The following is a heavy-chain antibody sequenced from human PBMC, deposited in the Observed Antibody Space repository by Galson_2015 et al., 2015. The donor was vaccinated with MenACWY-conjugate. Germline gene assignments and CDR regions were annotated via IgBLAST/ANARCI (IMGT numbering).Heavy chain of an antibody. CDR2: TYYRSQWHY. Sequence: CAISGDSVSSHSAAWNWIRQSPSRGFEWLGRTYYRSQWHYDYAVSVKGRMTINTDTYKNEISLQLHSVTPEDTAVYYCARERQSRYHSDYFCCASWGQGTLVTVSS. D-gene: IGHD3-22*01. CDR1: GDSVSSHSAA. V-gene: IGHV6-1*01. CDR3: ARERQSRYHSDYFCCAS. J-gene: IGHJ5*02.